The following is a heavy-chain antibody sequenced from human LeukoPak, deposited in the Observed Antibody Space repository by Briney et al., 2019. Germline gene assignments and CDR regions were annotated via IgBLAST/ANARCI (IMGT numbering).Heavy chain of an antibody. Sequence: SETLSLTCTVSGGSISSYYWSWIRQPPGKGLEWIGYIYYSGSTNYNPSLKSRVTISVDTSKNQFSLKLSSVTAADTAVYYCARLYGDYGVDWFDPWGQGTLVTVSS. J-gene: IGHJ5*02. CDR1: GGSISSYY. D-gene: IGHD4-17*01. V-gene: IGHV4-59*01. CDR2: IYYSGST. CDR3: ARLYGDYGVDWFDP.